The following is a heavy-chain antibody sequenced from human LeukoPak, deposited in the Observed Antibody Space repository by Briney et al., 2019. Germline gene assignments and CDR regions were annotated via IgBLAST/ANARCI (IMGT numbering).Heavy chain of an antibody. V-gene: IGHV3-23*01. CDR1: GFTFSSYA. CDR3: ARDYRYDSSGYSDY. CDR2: ISGSGVST. J-gene: IGHJ4*02. D-gene: IGHD3-22*01. Sequence: PGGSLRLSCAASGFTFSSYAMTWVRQAPGKGLEWVSPISGSGVSTDYADSVKGRFTISRDNSKSTLYLQMNSLRAEDTAVYYCARDYRYDSSGYSDYWGQGTLVTVSS.